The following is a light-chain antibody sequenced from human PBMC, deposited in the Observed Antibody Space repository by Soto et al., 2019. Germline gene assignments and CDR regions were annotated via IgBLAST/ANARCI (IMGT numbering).Light chain of an antibody. CDR1: QSISSW. CDR3: PPYHSYSAGT. V-gene: IGKV1-5*03. J-gene: IGKJ1*01. CDR2: QAS. Sequence: DIQMTQSPSTLSASVGDRVTITCRASQSISSWLAWYQQKPGKTPKLLIYQASTLDSGVPSRFSGSASGTEFSLAISSLQPDDFGTYYGPPYHSYSAGTFGQGTTVDI.